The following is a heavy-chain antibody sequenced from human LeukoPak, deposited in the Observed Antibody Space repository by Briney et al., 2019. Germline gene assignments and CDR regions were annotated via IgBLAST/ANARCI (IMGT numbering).Heavy chain of an antibody. J-gene: IGHJ4*02. CDR1: GGTFSSYA. V-gene: IGHV1-69*05. Sequence: ASVKVPCKASGGTFSSYAISWVRQAPGQGLEWMGGIIPIFGTANYAQKFQGRVTITTDESTSTAYMELSSLRSEDTAVYYCAREGCSSTSCSGSYFDYWGQGTLVTVSS. D-gene: IGHD2-2*01. CDR3: AREGCSSTSCSGSYFDY. CDR2: IIPIFGTA.